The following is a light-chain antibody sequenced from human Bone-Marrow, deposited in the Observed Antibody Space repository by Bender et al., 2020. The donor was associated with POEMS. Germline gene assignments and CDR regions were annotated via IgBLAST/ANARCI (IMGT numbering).Light chain of an antibody. CDR2: SSN. V-gene: IGLV1-44*01. J-gene: IGLJ3*02. Sequence: GQRVTISCSGGSSNIGAHAVNWYQHLPGTVPKPLIYSSNRRPSEVPDRVSGSRSGTSASLAISGLQSEDEADDYCEVWDDSLNGWVFGGGTKLTVL. CDR1: SSNIGAHA. CDR3: EVWDDSLNGWV.